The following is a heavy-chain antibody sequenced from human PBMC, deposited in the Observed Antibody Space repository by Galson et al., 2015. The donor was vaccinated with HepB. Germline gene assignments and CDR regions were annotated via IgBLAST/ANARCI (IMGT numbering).Heavy chain of an antibody. V-gene: IGHV3-7*01. D-gene: IGHD2-2*01. CDR2: IKQDGSEK. J-gene: IGHJ4*02. CDR3: ARDGAGYCSSTSCYAVEWTPPLVY. Sequence: SLRLSCAASGFTFSSYWMSWVRQAPGKGLEWVANIKQDGSEKYYVDSVKGRFTISRDNAKNSLYLQMNSLRAEDTAVYYCARDGAGYCSSTSCYAVEWTPPLVYWGQGTLVTVSS. CDR1: GFTFSSYW.